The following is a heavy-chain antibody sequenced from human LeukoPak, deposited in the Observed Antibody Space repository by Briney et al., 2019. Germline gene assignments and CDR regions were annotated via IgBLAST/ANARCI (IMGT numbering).Heavy chain of an antibody. J-gene: IGHJ6*03. D-gene: IGHD5-18*01. CDR1: GFTFSRYW. CDR3: ASVYSYGRNRYYYYMDV. Sequence: GGSLRLSCAASGFTFSRYWMNWVRQAPGMGLEWLANIKEDGSEKYYVDSVRGRFTISRDNAKNSLYLQMNSLRAEDTAVYYCASVYSYGRNRYYYYMDVWGKGTTVTVSS. V-gene: IGHV3-7*01. CDR2: IKEDGSEK.